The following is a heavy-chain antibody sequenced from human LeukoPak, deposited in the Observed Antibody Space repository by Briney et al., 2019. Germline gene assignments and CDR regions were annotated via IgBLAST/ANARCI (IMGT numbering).Heavy chain of an antibody. D-gene: IGHD6-13*01. V-gene: IGHV3-21*01. CDR2: ISSSSSYI. CDR1: GFTFSTYW. Sequence: GGSLRLSCAASGFTFSTYWMSWVRQAPGKGLEWVSSISSSSSYIYYADSVKGRFTISRDNAKNSLYLQMNSLRAEDTAVYYCARSIAAAGDVDYWGQGTLVTVSS. J-gene: IGHJ4*02. CDR3: ARSIAAAGDVDY.